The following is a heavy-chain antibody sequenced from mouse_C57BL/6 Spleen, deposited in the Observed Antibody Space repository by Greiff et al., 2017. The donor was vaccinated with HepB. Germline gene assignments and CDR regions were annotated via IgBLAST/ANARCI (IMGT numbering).Heavy chain of an antibody. CDR2: ILPGSGST. V-gene: IGHV1-9*01. CDR1: GYTFTGYW. J-gene: IGHJ3*01. CDR3: ARGVLYYGSRGAY. Sequence: QVQLQQSGAELMKPGASVKLSCKATGYTFTGYWIEWVKQRPGHGLEWIGEILPGSGSTNYNEKFKGKATFTADTSSNTAYMQLSSRKTQDSAIYYCARGVLYYGSRGAYWGQGTLVTVSA. D-gene: IGHD1-1*01.